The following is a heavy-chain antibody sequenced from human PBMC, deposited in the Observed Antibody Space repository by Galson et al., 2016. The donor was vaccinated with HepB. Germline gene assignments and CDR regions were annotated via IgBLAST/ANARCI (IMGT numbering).Heavy chain of an antibody. CDR1: GYAFGGRD. V-gene: IGHV3-13*04. Sequence: SLRLSCAASGYAFGGRDMHWVRQGSGGGLEWVSGIGPTGDTYHSDSVKGRFTISRENADNSLYLQMNSLRAEDTAVYFCARGVRHSWNEWGIDYWGQGTLVIVSS. J-gene: IGHJ4*02. CDR2: IGPTGDT. D-gene: IGHD3-3*02. CDR3: ARGVRHSWNEWGIDY.